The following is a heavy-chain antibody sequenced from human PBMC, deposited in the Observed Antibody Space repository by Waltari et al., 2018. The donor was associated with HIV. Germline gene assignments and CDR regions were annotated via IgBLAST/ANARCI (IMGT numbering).Heavy chain of an antibody. CDR1: GFPFSIYS. D-gene: IGHD1-26*01. J-gene: IGHJ4*02. CDR3: VKEGGVGSIKEDY. Sequence: DVQLLESGGGFVQPGGSLRLSCAVSGFPFSIYSMYWVRQAPGKGPELGSGISANGNKTFYTDSVRGRFTVSRDNPKSTLYLQMNNLRTEDTAAYFCVKEGGVGSIKEDYWGQGTLVTVSS. CDR2: ISANGNKT. V-gene: IGHV3-23*01.